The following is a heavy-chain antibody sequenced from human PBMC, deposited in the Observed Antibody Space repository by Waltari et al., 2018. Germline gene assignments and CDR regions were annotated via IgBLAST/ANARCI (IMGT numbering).Heavy chain of an antibody. CDR1: GFTFSSTW. J-gene: IGHJ4*02. CDR2: FNSDGSSTST. V-gene: IGHV3-74*01. Sequence: EAQLVESGGGLVQPGGSLRLSCAASGFTFSSTWMHWVRQAPGKGLVWVSRFNSDGSSTSTSYADSVEGRFTISRDNAKNTLFLQMNSLRVEDTAVYYCARESITAFHIDYWGQGTLVTVSS. D-gene: IGHD6-6*01. CDR3: ARESITAFHIDY.